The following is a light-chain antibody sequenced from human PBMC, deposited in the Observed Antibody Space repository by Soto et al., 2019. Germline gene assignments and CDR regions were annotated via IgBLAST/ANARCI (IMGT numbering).Light chain of an antibody. Sequence: QSALTQPASVSGSPGQSITISCSGTSSDVGDYYYVSWYQQHPGKAPKLLIYGVTDRPSGVSHRFSGSRSDSTASLTISGLQAEDEADYYCSSYTSSSTRVYVFGTGTKLTVL. CDR1: SSDVGDYYY. CDR2: GVT. J-gene: IGLJ1*01. V-gene: IGLV2-14*01. CDR3: SSYTSSSTRVYV.